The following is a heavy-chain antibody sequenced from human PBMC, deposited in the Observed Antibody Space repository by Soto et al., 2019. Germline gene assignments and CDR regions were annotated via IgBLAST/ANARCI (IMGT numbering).Heavy chain of an antibody. CDR2: ISGNGENT. D-gene: IGHD6-19*01. V-gene: IGHV3-23*01. J-gene: IGHJ6*02. CDR3: AKDRLYSSLWFPHPLYGMDV. CDR1: GFIFRSHA. Sequence: EVQLLESGGGLVQPGGSLRLSCAASGFIFRSHAIRWVRQAPGKGLEWISTISGNGENTYYADSVKGQLTISRDNSKNTVYLQMNNLRVEDTAVYYCAKDRLYSSLWFPHPLYGMDVWGQGATVTVSS.